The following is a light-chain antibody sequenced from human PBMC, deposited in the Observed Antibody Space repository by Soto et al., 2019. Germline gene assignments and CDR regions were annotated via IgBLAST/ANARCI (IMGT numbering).Light chain of an antibody. CDR2: GAS. Sequence: EIVMTQSPATLSVSPGERATLSCRASQSVNSNLAWYQQKPGQAPRILIYGASTRATAIPARFSGSGSGTEFTLTLSSLQSEDFEVYYCQQYNDWPRTFGGGTKVEIK. J-gene: IGKJ4*01. V-gene: IGKV3-15*01. CDR3: QQYNDWPRT. CDR1: QSVNSN.